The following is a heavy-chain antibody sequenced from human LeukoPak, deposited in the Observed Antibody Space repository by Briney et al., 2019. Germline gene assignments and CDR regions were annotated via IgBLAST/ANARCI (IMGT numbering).Heavy chain of an antibody. J-gene: IGHJ4*02. Sequence: PGGSLRLSCAASGFTFSNYWMSWVRQAPGKGLEWVANIKEDGSEKYYVDSVKGRFTISRDNAKNSLYLQMNSLRAEDTAVYYCARGDGYNSYYFDYWGQGTLVTVSS. CDR2: IKEDGSEK. V-gene: IGHV3-7*01. D-gene: IGHD5-24*01. CDR3: ARGDGYNSYYFDY. CDR1: GFTFSNYW.